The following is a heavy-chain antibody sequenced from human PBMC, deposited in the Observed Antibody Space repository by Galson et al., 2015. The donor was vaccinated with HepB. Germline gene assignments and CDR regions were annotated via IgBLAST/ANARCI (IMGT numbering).Heavy chain of an antibody. CDR1: GFTFSSYW. CDR3: ARAVTMVQGVLPGRYYYYMDV. J-gene: IGHJ6*03. CDR2: IKQDGSEK. Sequence: SLRLSCAASGFTFSSYWMSWVRQAPGKGLEWVANIKQDGSEKYYVDSVKGRFTISRDNAKNSLYLQMNSLRAEDTAVYYCARAVTMVQGVLPGRYYYYMDVWGKGTTVTVSS. V-gene: IGHV3-7*01. D-gene: IGHD3-10*01.